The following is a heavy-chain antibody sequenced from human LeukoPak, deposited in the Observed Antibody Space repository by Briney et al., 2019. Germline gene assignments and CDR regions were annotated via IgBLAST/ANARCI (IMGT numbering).Heavy chain of an antibody. V-gene: IGHV3-73*01. CDR3: TRHLDGTSTPGDY. D-gene: IGHD5-24*01. CDR1: GFTFTDSA. J-gene: IGHJ4*02. CDR2: IRSKANNYAT. Sequence: GGSLRLSCAASGFTFTDSAIHWVRQASGKGLEWVSRIRSKANNYATAYAASVKGRFTISRDDSQNTAYLQMNSLKSEDTAVYYCTRHLDGTSTPGDYWGQGTLVTVSS.